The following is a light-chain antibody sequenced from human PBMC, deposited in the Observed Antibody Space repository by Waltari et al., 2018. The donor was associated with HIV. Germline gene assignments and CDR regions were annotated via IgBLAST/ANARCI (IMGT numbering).Light chain of an antibody. V-gene: IGLV2-23*02. CDR2: EVS. CDR3: CAYAGSTTYVI. CDR1: SSDVGGYNL. Sequence: QFALTQPASASGSPGQYITISCTGTSSDVGGYNLVSWYQQHPGKAPKFMIYEVSKRPVGVSNRFSGSKSGNTASLTISGLQAGDEADYYCCAYAGSTTYVIFGGGTKLTVL. J-gene: IGLJ2*01.